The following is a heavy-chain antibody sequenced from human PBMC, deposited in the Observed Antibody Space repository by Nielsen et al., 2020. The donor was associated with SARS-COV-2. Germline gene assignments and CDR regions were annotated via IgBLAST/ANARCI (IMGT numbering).Heavy chain of an antibody. J-gene: IGHJ4*02. CDR2: IYYSGST. CDR3: ARQYYYDSSGYPEGPDY. V-gene: IGHV4-39*01. D-gene: IGHD3-22*01. Sequence: PGKGLEWIGSIYYSGSTYYNPSLKSRVTISVDTSKNQFSLKLSSVTAADTAVYYCARQYYYDSSGYPEGPDYWGQGTLVTVSS.